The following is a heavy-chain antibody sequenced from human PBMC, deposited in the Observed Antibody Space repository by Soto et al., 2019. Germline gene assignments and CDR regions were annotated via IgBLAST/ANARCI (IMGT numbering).Heavy chain of an antibody. V-gene: IGHV1-69*02. J-gene: IGHJ6*03. CDR1: GGTFSSYT. D-gene: IGHD2-15*01. Sequence: ASVKVSCKASGGTFSSYTISWVRQAPGQGLEWMGRIIPILGIANYAQKFQGRVTITADKSTSTAYMELSSLRSEDTAVYYCAASKCSGGSCFLNYYYYYMDVWGKGTTVTVSS. CDR3: AASKCSGGSCFLNYYYYYMDV. CDR2: IIPILGIA.